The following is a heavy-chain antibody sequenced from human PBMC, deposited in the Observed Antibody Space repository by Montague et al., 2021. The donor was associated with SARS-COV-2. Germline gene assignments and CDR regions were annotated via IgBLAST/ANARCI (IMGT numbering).Heavy chain of an antibody. CDR1: GFTFSSYA. CDR3: ARVLGGYYGMDV. D-gene: IGHD2/OR15-2a*01. CDR2: ISYDGSNK. J-gene: IGHJ6*02. V-gene: IGHV3-30-3*01. Sequence: SLRLSCAASGFTFSSYAMHWVRQAPGKGLEWVAVISYDGSNKYYADSVKGRFTISRDNSKNTLYLQMNSLRVEDTAVYYCARVLGGYYGMDVWAKGPRSPSP.